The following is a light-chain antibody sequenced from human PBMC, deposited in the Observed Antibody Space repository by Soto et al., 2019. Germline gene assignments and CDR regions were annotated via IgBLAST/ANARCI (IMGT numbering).Light chain of an antibody. V-gene: IGKV3-20*01. CDR3: QQYGTSIT. CDR1: QSFSSSY. J-gene: IGKJ5*01. Sequence: EIVLTQSPGTLSLSPGERATLSCRASQSFSSSYLAWYQQKPGQAPRLLIYGASSRATGIPDRVSGSRSGTDFTLTSSRLEPEDVAVYYCQQYGTSITFGQGTQLEI. CDR2: GAS.